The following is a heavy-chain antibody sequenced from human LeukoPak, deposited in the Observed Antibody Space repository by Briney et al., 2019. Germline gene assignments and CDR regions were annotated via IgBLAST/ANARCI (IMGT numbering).Heavy chain of an antibody. Sequence: SETLSLTCAVSGVSFDEYYWSWVRQTPGKGLEWLGEINHSGYTNDSPSLKSRVTLSIDTSRKQFSLNLKSVTVADAGIYYCTRMTTGHDYWGQGTLVTVSS. CDR3: TRMTTGHDY. CDR2: INHSGYT. V-gene: IGHV4-34*01. D-gene: IGHD4-17*01. J-gene: IGHJ4*02. CDR1: GVSFDEYY.